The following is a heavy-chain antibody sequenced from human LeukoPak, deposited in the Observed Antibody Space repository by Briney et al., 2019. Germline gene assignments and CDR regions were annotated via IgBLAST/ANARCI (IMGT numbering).Heavy chain of an antibody. Sequence: GGSLRLSCAASGFTVSSNYMSWVRQAPGKGLEWVSVIYSGGSTYYADSVKGRFTISRDNSKNALYLQMNSLRAEDTAVYYCAKGRYHDSSGYPIDYWGQGTLVTVSS. CDR1: GFTVSSNY. D-gene: IGHD3-22*01. J-gene: IGHJ4*02. V-gene: IGHV3-53*01. CDR3: AKGRYHDSSGYPIDY. CDR2: IYSGGST.